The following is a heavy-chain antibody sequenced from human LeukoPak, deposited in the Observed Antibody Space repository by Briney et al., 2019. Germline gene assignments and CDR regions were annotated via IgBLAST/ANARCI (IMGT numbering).Heavy chain of an antibody. CDR1: GYSFSNYW. Sequence: ESLKISCKGSGYSFSNYWIGWVRQMPGKGLEWMGIIYPGDSQTRYSPSFQGQVTISADKSISTAYLQWSSLKASDTAMYYCARHYDSSGYPYFQHWGQGTLVTVSS. CDR3: ARHYDSSGYPYFQH. V-gene: IGHV5-51*01. CDR2: IYPGDSQT. D-gene: IGHD3-22*01. J-gene: IGHJ1*01.